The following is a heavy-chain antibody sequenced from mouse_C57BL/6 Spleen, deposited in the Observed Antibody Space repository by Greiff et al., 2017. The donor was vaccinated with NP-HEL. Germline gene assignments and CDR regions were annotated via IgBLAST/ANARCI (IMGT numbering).Heavy chain of an antibody. V-gene: IGHV1-22*01. CDR1: GYTFTDYN. CDR3: ARVYYYGSSYVYWYFDV. D-gene: IGHD1-1*01. Sequence: VQLQQSGPELVKPGASVKMSCKASGYTFTDYNMHWVKQSHGKSLEWIGYINPNNGGTSYNQKFKGKATLTVNKSSSTAYMELRSLTSEDSAVYYCARVYYYGSSYVYWYFDVWGTGTTVTVSS. CDR2: INPNNGGT. J-gene: IGHJ1*03.